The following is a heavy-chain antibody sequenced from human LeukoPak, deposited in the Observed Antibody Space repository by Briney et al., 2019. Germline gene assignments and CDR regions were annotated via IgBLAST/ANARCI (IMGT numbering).Heavy chain of an antibody. J-gene: IGHJ6*02. CDR3: GTWGSSSWYYYYGMDV. Sequence: VASVTVSCKASGYTFTSYGISWVRQAPGQGLEWMGWISAYNGNTNYAQKLQGRATMTTDTSTSTAYMELRSLRSDDTAVYYCGTWGSSSWYYYYGMDVWGQGTTVTVSS. CDR1: GYTFTSYG. D-gene: IGHD6-6*01. V-gene: IGHV1-18*01. CDR2: ISAYNGNT.